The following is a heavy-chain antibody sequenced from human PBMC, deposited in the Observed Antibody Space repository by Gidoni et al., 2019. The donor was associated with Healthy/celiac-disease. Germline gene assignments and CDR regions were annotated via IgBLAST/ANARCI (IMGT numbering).Heavy chain of an antibody. CDR1: GGPFSGYY. Sequence: QLQLQQWGAALLKPSETLSLTFAVYGGPFSGYYWSWIRQPPGKGLEWIGEINHSGSTNYNPSLKSRVTISVDTSKNQFSLKLSSVTAADAAVYYCARGLRTYSSSWKNWFDPWGQGTLVTVSS. CDR2: INHSGST. V-gene: IGHV4-34*01. CDR3: ARGLRTYSSSWKNWFDP. J-gene: IGHJ5*02. D-gene: IGHD6-13*01.